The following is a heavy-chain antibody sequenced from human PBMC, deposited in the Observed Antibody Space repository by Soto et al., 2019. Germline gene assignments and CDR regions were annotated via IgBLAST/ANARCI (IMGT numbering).Heavy chain of an antibody. CDR2: IYYSGST. V-gene: IGHV4-59*01. Sequence: QVQLQESGPGLVKPSETLSLTCTVSGGSISSYYWSWIRQPPGKGLEWIGYIYYSGSTNYNPSLTSRVTISVDPSKNQFSLKLSSVTAADTAVYYCARDQKIAVARWFDPWGQGTLVTVSS. J-gene: IGHJ5*02. D-gene: IGHD6-19*01. CDR3: ARDQKIAVARWFDP. CDR1: GGSISSYY.